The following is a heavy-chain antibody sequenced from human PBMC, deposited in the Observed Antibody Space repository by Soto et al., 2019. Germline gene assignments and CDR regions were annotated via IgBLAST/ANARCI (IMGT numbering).Heavy chain of an antibody. D-gene: IGHD3-22*01. CDR3: ARDSGEGYYDSSGYYY. CDR1: GFTFSSYS. V-gene: IGHV3-21*01. CDR2: ISSSSSYI. Sequence: GGSLRLSCAASGFTFSSYSMNWVRQAPGKGLEWVSSISSSSSYIYYADSVKGRFTISRDNAKNSLYLQMNSLRAEDTAVYYCARDSGEGYYDSSGYYYWGQGTMVTVSS. J-gene: IGHJ4*02.